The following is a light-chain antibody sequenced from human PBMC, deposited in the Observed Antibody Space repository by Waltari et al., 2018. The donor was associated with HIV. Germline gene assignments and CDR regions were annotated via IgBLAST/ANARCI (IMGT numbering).Light chain of an antibody. CDR2: SNH. V-gene: IGLV1-44*01. Sequence: QSVLTQPPSASGTPGQRVTISCSGSSSNIGGNTVNWYQHLPETAPKLLIYSNHQRPAGVPDRFSGSKSGTSASLAISGLQSEDEADYYCASRDDSLNGPVFGRGTKLTVL. CDR3: ASRDDSLNGPV. J-gene: IGLJ2*01. CDR1: SSNIGGNT.